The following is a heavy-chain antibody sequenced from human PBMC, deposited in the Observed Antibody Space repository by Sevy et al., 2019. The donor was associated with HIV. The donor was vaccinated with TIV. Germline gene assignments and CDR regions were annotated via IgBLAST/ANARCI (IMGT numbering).Heavy chain of an antibody. J-gene: IGHJ6*02. D-gene: IGHD4-17*01. V-gene: IGHV1-18*01. CDR1: GYTFTSYG. CDR2: ISAYNGNT. Sequence: ASVKVSCKASGYTFTSYGISWVRQAPGQGLEWMGWISAYNGNTNYAQKLQGRVTMTTDTSTSTAYMELRSLRSDDTAVYYCARAETTVTRGYYYYGMDVWGQGTTVTVSS. CDR3: ARAETTVTRGYYYYGMDV.